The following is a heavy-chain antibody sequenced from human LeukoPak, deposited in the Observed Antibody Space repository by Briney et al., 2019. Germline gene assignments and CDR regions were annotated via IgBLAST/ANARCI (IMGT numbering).Heavy chain of an antibody. D-gene: IGHD2-2*01. Sequence: GGSLRLSCTASGFNVNSNYMSWVRQVPGKGLEWVSVIFGGGGTYYADSVKGRFTISRDNSKNTLYLQMNSLRAEDTAVYYCAKGNIVVVPAAMGYWGQGTLVTVSS. V-gene: IGHV3-66*01. CDR3: AKGNIVVVPAAMGY. CDR1: GFNVNSNY. J-gene: IGHJ4*02. CDR2: IFGGGGT.